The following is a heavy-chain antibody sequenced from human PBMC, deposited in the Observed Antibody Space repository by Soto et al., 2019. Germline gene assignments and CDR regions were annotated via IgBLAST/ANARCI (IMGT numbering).Heavy chain of an antibody. CDR3: AGGYSHDTRAPFSDVFYI. CDR2: IKQDGRAA. V-gene: IGHV3-7*04. J-gene: IGHJ3*02. Sequence: GGSLRLSCAASGFPFSTYWMSWVRQAPGKGLEWVANIKQDGRAAWYVDSVKGRFTISRDNAKKSLYLQRNGLRVEDRAVYYCAGGYSHDTRAPFSDVFYIWAQGTMVTVSS. CDR1: GFPFSTYW. D-gene: IGHD3-22*01.